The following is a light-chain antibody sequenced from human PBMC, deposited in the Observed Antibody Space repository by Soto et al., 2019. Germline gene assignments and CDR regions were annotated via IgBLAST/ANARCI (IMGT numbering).Light chain of an antibody. CDR1: QTISTW. Sequence: DIQVTPSPPTLSASVGDRVTITCRASQTISTWMAWYQQKPGKAPKLLIYAASSLQSGVPSRFSGTGSGTDFTLTISRLEPEDFAVYYCQHFGDSPITFGQGTRLEI. CDR3: QHFGDSPIT. V-gene: IGKV1-5*01. CDR2: AAS. J-gene: IGKJ5*01.